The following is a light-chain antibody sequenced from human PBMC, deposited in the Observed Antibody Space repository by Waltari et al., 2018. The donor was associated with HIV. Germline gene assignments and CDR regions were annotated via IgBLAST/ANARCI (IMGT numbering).Light chain of an antibody. Sequence: QSALTQPASVSGSPGQSITIPCTGTSSDVGGYNSVPWYQLHTGKAPKLMIYAVSNLPSGVSNRFSGSKSDNTASLTISGLQAEDEAYYYCSSYTSTSTVYVFGTGTEVTVL. J-gene: IGLJ1*01. CDR1: SSDVGGYNS. CDR3: SSYTSTSTVYV. V-gene: IGLV2-14*01. CDR2: AVS.